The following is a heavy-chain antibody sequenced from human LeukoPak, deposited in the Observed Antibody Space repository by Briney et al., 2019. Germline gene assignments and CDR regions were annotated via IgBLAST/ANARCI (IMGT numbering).Heavy chain of an antibody. CDR2: IYPSGNT. D-gene: IGHD3-22*01. J-gene: IGHJ1*01. V-gene: IGHV4-61*02. CDR1: GGSVTSGNNY. Sequence: SETLSLTCTVSGGSVTSGNNYWSWIRQPAGKGLEWIGRIYPSGNTNYNPSLKSRVTISLDTSNNQFSLKLNSVTAADTAMYYCARTVDSSGFSPFQHWGQGTLVTVSS. CDR3: ARTVDSSGFSPFQH.